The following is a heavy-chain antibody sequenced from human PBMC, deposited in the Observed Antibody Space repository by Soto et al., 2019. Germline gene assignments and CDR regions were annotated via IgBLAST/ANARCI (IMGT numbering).Heavy chain of an antibody. CDR3: ARKAPTYYYGSGLGGGFDY. CDR1: GGSISSGDYY. Sequence: PSETLSLTCTVPGGSISSGDYYWSWIRQPPGKGLEWIGYIYYSGSTYYNPSLKSRVTISVDTSKNQFSLKLSSVTAADTAVYYCARKAPTYYYGSGLGGGFDYWGQGTLVTVSS. V-gene: IGHV4-30-4*01. D-gene: IGHD3-10*01. CDR2: IYYSGST. J-gene: IGHJ4*02.